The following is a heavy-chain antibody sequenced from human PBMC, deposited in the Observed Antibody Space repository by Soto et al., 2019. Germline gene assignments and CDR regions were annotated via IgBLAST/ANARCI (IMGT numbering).Heavy chain of an antibody. J-gene: IGHJ6*02. D-gene: IGHD3-10*01. CDR3: ARDNPPGTLGEYVYYYGMDV. CDR2: ISYDGSNK. CDR1: GFTFSSYA. V-gene: IGHV3-30-3*01. Sequence: GGSLRLSCAASGFTFSSYALPWVRQAPGKGLEWVAVISYDGSNKYYADSVKGRFTISRDNSKNTLYLQMNSLRAEDTAVYYCARDNPPGTLGEYVYYYGMDVWGQGTTVTVSS.